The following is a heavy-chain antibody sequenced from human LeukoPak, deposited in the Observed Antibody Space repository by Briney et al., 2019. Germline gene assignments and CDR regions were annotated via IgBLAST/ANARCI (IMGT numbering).Heavy chain of an antibody. CDR1: GFTFSSYG. CDR3: ARDPYYDILTGYYPFDY. D-gene: IGHD3-9*01. Sequence: GGSLRLSCAACGFTFSSYGMHWVRQAPGKGLEWVAVIWYDGSNKYYADSVKGRITISRDNSKNTLYLQMNSLRAEDTAVYYCARDPYYDILTGYYPFDYWGQGTLVTVSS. J-gene: IGHJ4*02. CDR2: IWYDGSNK. V-gene: IGHV3-33*01.